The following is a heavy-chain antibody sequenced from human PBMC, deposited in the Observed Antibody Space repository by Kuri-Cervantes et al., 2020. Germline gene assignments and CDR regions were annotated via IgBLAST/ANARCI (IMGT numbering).Heavy chain of an antibody. J-gene: IGHJ5*01. CDR1: NFSVSSDYY. V-gene: IGHV4-38-2*02. CDR3: ARILMVYNIRPSWFDS. Sequence: GSLRLSCTISNFSVSSDYYWGWIRQPPGKGMEWIGSIFHRRRTYYNPSLKSRVTTSIDTFNNQFSLSLNSVTAADTAVYYCARILMVYNIRPSWFDSWGLGILVTVSS. CDR2: IFHRRRT. D-gene: IGHD2-8*01.